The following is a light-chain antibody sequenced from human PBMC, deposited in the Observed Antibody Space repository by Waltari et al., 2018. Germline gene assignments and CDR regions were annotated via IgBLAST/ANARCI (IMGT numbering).Light chain of an antibody. Sequence: DIVMTQSPDSLAVSLGERATINCKSSQSVLYSSNNKNYLAWYQQKPGQPPKLLIYWASTRESGVPDRFSGSGSGTDFTLTISSLQAEDVAVYYCQQYYSTPETFGQGTTV. V-gene: IGKV4-1*01. CDR1: QSVLYSSNNKNY. CDR2: WAS. J-gene: IGKJ1*01. CDR3: QQYYSTPET.